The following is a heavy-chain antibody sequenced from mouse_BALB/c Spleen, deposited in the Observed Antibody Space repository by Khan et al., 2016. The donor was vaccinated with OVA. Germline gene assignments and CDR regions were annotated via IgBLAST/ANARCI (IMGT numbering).Heavy chain of an antibody. Sequence: EVQLLESGPGLVKPSQSLSLTCTVTGYSITSGYAWNWIRQFPGNKLEWMGYISYSGFTKYNPSLKSRISITRETSKNQFFIQLSSVTSEDTATYYCARSNYYGYYFDYWGQGATLTVSS. CDR2: ISYSGFT. J-gene: IGHJ2*01. CDR1: GYSITSGYA. D-gene: IGHD2-5*01. V-gene: IGHV3-2*02. CDR3: ARSNYYGYYFDY.